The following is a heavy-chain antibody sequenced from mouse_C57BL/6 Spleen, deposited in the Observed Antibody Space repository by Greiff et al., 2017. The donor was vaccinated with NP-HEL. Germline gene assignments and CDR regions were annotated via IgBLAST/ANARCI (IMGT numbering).Heavy chain of an antibody. CDR3: ARDYVSSHFDY. CDR1: GYSITSGYY. V-gene: IGHV3-6*01. D-gene: IGHD1-1*01. CDR2: ISYDGSN. J-gene: IGHJ2*01. Sequence: EVKLQESGPGLVKPSQSLSLTCSVTGYSITSGYYWNWIRQFPGNKLEWMGYISYDGSNNYNTSFNNRISITRDTSKNQLFMKLNAVTTEDTSTYYCARDYVSSHFDYWGQGTTLTVSS.